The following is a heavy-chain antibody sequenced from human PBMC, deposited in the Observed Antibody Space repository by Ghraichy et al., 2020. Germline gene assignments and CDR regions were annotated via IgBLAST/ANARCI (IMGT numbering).Heavy chain of an antibody. D-gene: IGHD6-13*01. V-gene: IGHV3-11*06. CDR3: ARVFSSSSLGP. CDR1: GFTFSDYY. Sequence: GGSLRLSCAASGFTFSDYYMSWIRQAPGKGLEWVSYISSSSSYTNYADSVKGRFTISRANAKNSLYLQMNSLRAEDTAVYYCARVFSSSSLGPWGQGTLVTVSS. CDR2: ISSSSSYT. J-gene: IGHJ5*02.